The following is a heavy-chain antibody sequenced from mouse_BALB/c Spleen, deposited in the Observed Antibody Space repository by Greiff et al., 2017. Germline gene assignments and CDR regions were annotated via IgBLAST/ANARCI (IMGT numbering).Heavy chain of an antibody. V-gene: IGHV2-2*02. Sequence: VKLMESGPGLVQPSQSLSISCTVSGFSLTSYGVHWVRQSPGKGLEWLGVIWSGGSTDYNAAFISRLSISKDNSKSQVFFKMNSLQANDTAIYYCARKGELGGYAMDYWGQGTSVTVSS. CDR2: IWSGGST. CDR3: ARKGELGGYAMDY. J-gene: IGHJ4*01. CDR1: GFSLTSYG. D-gene: IGHD4-1*01.